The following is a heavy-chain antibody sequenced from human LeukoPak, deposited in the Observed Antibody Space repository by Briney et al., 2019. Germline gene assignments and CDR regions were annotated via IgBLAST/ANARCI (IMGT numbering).Heavy chain of an antibody. CDR2: ISYDGSKK. CDR1: GFTFSSYA. CDR3: ARAEFYFDSSGYYPFDV. V-gene: IGHV3-30*15. J-gene: IGHJ4*02. D-gene: IGHD3-22*01. Sequence: PGGSLRLSCEAPGFTFSSYAAHWVRQAPGKGLEWVAAISYDGSKKYYADSVKGRFTISRDNSKNTLDLQLSSPRVEDTAMYYCARAEFYFDSSGYYPFDVWGQGTLVTVSS.